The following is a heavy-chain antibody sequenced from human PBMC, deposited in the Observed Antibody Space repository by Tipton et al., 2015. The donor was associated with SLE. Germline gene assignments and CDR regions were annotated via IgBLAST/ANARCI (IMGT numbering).Heavy chain of an antibody. CDR3: ARHDYCSSTSCYGDAFDI. CDR1: GYSFTSYW. D-gene: IGHD2-2*01. V-gene: IGHV5-10-1*01. J-gene: IGHJ3*02. Sequence: QLVQSGAEVKKPGESLKISCKGSGYSFTSYWIGWVRQMPGKGLEWMGRIDPSDSYTNYSPSFQGHVTISADKSISTAYLQWSSLKASDTAMYYCARHDYCSSTSCYGDAFDIWGQGTMVTVSS. CDR2: IDPSDSYT.